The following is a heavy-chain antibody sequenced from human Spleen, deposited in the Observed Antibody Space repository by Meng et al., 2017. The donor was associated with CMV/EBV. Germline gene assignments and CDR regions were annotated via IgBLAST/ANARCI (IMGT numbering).Heavy chain of an antibody. CDR3: ARTCSSTSCPDY. CDR2: IYYSGST. J-gene: IGHJ4*02. CDR1: GGSISSYY. V-gene: IGHV4-39*07. D-gene: IGHD2-2*01. Sequence: SETLSLTCTVSGGSISSYYWSWIRQPPGKGLEWIGSIYYSGSTYYNPSLKSRVTISVDTSKNQFSLKLSSVTAADTAVYYCARTCSSTSCPDYWGQGTLVTVSS.